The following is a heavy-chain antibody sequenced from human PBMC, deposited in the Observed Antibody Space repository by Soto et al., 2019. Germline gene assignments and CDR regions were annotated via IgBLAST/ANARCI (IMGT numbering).Heavy chain of an antibody. CDR1: GGTFSSYA. CDR3: ARDTYCSSTSCYFGC. D-gene: IGHD2-2*01. Sequence: ASVKVSCKASGGTFSSYAISWVRQAPGQGLEWMGGIIPIFGTANYAQKFQGRVTITADESTSTAYMELSSLRSEDTAVYYCARDTYCSSTSCYFGCWGQGTLVTVSS. V-gene: IGHV1-69*13. J-gene: IGHJ4*02. CDR2: IIPIFGTA.